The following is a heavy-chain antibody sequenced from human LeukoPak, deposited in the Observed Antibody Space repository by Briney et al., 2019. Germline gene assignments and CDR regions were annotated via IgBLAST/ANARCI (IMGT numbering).Heavy chain of an antibody. CDR3: ARGYYSSGNFDY. Sequence: PSETLSLTCAVYGGSFSGYYWSWIPQPPGKGLEWIGEINHSGSTNYNPSLKSRVTISVDTSKNQFSLKLSSVTAADTAVYYCARGYYSSGNFDYWGQGTLVTVSS. V-gene: IGHV4-34*01. D-gene: IGHD3-22*01. CDR2: INHSGST. J-gene: IGHJ4*02. CDR1: GGSFSGYY.